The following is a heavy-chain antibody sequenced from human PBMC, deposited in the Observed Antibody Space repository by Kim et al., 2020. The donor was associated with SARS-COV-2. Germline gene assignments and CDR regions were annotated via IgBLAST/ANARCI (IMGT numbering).Heavy chain of an antibody. J-gene: IGHJ4*02. CDR1: GGSFSGYY. Sequence: SETLSLTCAVYGGSFSGYYWSWIRQPPGKGLEWIGEINHSGSTNYNPSLKSRVTISVDTSKNQFSLKLSSVTAADTAVYYCARGHWEHIVVVTAIFVGGFDYWGQGTLVTVSS. CDR2: INHSGST. D-gene: IGHD2-21*02. CDR3: ARGHWEHIVVVTAIFVGGFDY. V-gene: IGHV4-34*01.